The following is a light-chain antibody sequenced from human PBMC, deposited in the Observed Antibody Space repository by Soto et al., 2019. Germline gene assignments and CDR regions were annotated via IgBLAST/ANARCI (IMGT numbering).Light chain of an antibody. V-gene: IGKV1-39*01. CDR3: QQSYSDIRT. CDR2: GAS. Sequence: DIQMTQSPSSLSASVGDRVTITCRASQSISRYLNWYHQQVGKAPKLLIYGASSLHSGVPSRFSGSGSGTDFTLTLSSLQPEDFATYYCQQSYSDIRTFGHGTKVDIK. CDR1: QSISRY. J-gene: IGKJ3*01.